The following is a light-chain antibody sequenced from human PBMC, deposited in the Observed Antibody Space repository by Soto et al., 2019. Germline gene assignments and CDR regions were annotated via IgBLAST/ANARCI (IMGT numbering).Light chain of an antibody. CDR3: QTYDTNLNVI. CDR1: TSNIGAGYD. CDR2: GNS. V-gene: IGLV1-40*01. Sequence: QSVLAQPPSVSGAPGQRVTISCTGSTSNIGAGYDVHWYQHLPGTAPKLLIYGNSNRPSGVPDRFFGSQSGTSASLVITGLQTEDEADYYCQTYDTNLNVIFGGGTKLTVL. J-gene: IGLJ2*01.